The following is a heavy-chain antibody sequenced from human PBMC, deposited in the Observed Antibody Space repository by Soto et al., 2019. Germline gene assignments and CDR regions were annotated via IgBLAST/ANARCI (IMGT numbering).Heavy chain of an antibody. CDR1: GIPFSASG. V-gene: IGHV3-33*01. D-gene: IGHD5-18*01. CDR2: IWSDGNSQ. J-gene: IGHJ4*02. CDR3: AREKGVTGIEQ. Sequence: QVQLVESGGGVVQPGRSLRLSCAASGIPFSASGMHWVRQAPGKGLGWVAMIWSDGNSQYYADSVKGRFTISRDNSRNTVYLQMDSLGVEDTAVYFCAREKGVTGIEQWGQGTQVAVSS.